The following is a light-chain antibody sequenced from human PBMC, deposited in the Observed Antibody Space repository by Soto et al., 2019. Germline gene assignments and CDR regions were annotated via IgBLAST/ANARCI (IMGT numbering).Light chain of an antibody. J-gene: IGLJ1*01. CDR3: ETWDTNTRV. CDR1: SGHSTYV. V-gene: IGLV4-60*02. Sequence: QPVLTQSSSASASLGSSVTLTCTLSSGHSTYVIAWHQQQPGKAPRYLMKLDRSGGYNKGTGIPDRFSGSSSGADRYLTISNLHLEDEADYYCETWDTNTRVFGTGTKVTVL. CDR2: LDRSGGY.